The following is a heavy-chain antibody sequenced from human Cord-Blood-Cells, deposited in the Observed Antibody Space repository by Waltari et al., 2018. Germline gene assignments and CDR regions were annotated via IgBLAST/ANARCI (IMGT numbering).Heavy chain of an antibody. CDR2: IYYSGTT. Sequence: LQLQESGPGLVKPSETLSLTCTVSGGSISSSSYYWGWIRQPPGKGLEWIGSIYYSGTTYYNQSSKSRVTISVDPSKRQFSLKLSSVTAAVTAVYYCARLYYDFWSGYYFDYWGQGTLVTVSS. CDR1: GGSISSSSYY. D-gene: IGHD3-3*01. J-gene: IGHJ4*02. V-gene: IGHV4-39*01. CDR3: ARLYYDFWSGYYFDY.